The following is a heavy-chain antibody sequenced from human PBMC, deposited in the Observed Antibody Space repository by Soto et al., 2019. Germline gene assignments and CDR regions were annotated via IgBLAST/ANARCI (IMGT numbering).Heavy chain of an antibody. D-gene: IGHD5-18*01. Sequence: ETLSLTCAVYGGCFSGYYWSWIRQPPGKGLEWIGEINHSGSTNYNPSLKSRVTISVDTSKNQFSLKLSSVTAADTAVYYCARGGYSYGPNTLYYYYYMDVWGKGTTVTVSS. CDR2: INHSGST. CDR1: GGCFSGYY. CDR3: ARGGYSYGPNTLYYYYYMDV. J-gene: IGHJ6*03. V-gene: IGHV4-34*01.